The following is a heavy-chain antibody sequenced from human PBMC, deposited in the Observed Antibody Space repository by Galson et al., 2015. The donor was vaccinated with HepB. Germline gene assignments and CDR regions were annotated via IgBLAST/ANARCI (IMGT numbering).Heavy chain of an antibody. J-gene: IGHJ6*03. CDR3: ARIRIVVVPTTIKGDYYYYMDV. D-gene: IGHD2-2*01. V-gene: IGHV3-11*01. CDR1: GFSFSSFH. Sequence: SLRLSCAAFGFSFSSFHMSWVRQAPGKGLEWLSYITGTGSTIYYADSMEGRFTISRDNASNSLYLQMNSLRADDTAVYYCARIRIVVVPTTIKGDYYYYMDVWGKGTTVTVSS. CDR2: ITGTGSTI.